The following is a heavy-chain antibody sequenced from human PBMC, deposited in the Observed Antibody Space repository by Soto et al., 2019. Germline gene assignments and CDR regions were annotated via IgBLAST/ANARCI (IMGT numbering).Heavy chain of an antibody. J-gene: IGHJ6*01. D-gene: IGHD3-10*01. CDR3: AKDLVSGSYPYYYYAMDV. CDR1: GFTFSSYA. V-gene: IGHV3-30*04. CDR2: MSYDGNNQ. Sequence: QVQLVESGGGVVQPGRSLRLSCAASGFTFSSYAMHWVRPAPGKGLEWVAVMSYDGNNQYYSDSVKGRFSTSRDNSRNTLYLQMNSLRAEDTAVYYCAKDLVSGSYPYYYYAMDVWGHGTKVTVST.